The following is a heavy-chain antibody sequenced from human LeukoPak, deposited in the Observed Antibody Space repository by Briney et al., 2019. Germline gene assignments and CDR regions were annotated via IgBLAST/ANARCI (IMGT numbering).Heavy chain of an antibody. Sequence: GGSLRLSCSASGFTFSSYAMHWVRQAPGKGLEYVSAISSNGGSTYYADSVKGRFTISRDNAKNSLYLQMNSLRAEDTAVYYCARARVVTKWIDYWGQGTLVTVSS. CDR3: ARARVVTKWIDY. CDR2: ISSNGGST. D-gene: IGHD2-21*02. J-gene: IGHJ4*02. V-gene: IGHV3-64*04. CDR1: GFTFSSYA.